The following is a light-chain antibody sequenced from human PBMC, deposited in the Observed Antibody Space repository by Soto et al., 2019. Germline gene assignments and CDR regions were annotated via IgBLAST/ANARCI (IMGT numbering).Light chain of an antibody. CDR1: QRIATY. J-gene: IGKJ2*01. CDR2: AAS. V-gene: IGKV1-39*01. Sequence: DIQMTQSPSSLSASVGDRVTITCRAGQRIATYLNWYQQKPGKAPRLLIYAASSLHSGVPSRFSGSGSGTDFTLTISSLQPEDFATYYCQQSYSTPRTFGQGTNLEIK. CDR3: QQSYSTPRT.